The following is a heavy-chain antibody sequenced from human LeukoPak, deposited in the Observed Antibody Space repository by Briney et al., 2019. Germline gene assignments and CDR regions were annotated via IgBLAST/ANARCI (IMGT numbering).Heavy chain of an antibody. CDR1: GFTFSSYS. CDR2: ISYDGSNK. Sequence: GRSLRLSCAASGFTFSSYSMHWVRQAPGKGLEWVALISYDGSNKNYADSVKGRFTISRDNSKNTLYLQMNSLRAEDTAVFYCARGITYYYDTSGYIPGYWGQGTLVTVSS. D-gene: IGHD3-22*01. V-gene: IGHV3-30-3*01. CDR3: ARGITYYYDTSGYIPGY. J-gene: IGHJ4*02.